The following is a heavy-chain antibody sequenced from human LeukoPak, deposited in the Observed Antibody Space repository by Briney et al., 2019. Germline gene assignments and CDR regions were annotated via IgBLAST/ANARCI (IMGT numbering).Heavy chain of an antibody. D-gene: IGHD2-15*01. CDR2: IYTSGST. CDR1: GGSISSYY. Sequence: SETLSLTCTVSGGSISSYYWSWIRQPAGKGLEWIGRIYTSGSTHYNPSLKSRVTMSVDTSKNQFSLKLSSVTAADTAVYYCARDIVVVVAATDTDNWFDPWGQGTLVTVSS. J-gene: IGHJ5*02. V-gene: IGHV4-4*07. CDR3: ARDIVVVVAATDTDNWFDP.